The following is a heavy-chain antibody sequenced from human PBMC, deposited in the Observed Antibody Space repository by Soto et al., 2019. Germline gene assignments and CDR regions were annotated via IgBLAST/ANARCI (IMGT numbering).Heavy chain of an antibody. J-gene: IGHJ5*02. V-gene: IGHV3-30-3*01. CDR2: ISHDGTNK. Sequence: PGGSLRLSCAASGFTFTNYDIHWVRQAPGKGLEWVAVISHDGTNKYYAGSVRGRFTISRDNSKNTLYLQMNSLRPEDTAVYYCARGIKGGLDPWGQGTLVTVSS. CDR1: GFTFTNYD. CDR3: ARGIKGGLDP.